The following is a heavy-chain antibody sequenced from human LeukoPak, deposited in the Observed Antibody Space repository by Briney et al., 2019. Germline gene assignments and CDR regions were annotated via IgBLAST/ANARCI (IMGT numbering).Heavy chain of an antibody. J-gene: IGHJ4*02. CDR3: ARAVVSSPGDFDY. CDR1: GGSISSGGYY. D-gene: IGHD2-21*01. Sequence: SETVSLTCTVSGGSISSGGYYWSWIRQHPGKGLEWIGYIYYSGSTYYNPSLKSRVTISVDTSKNQFSLKLSSVTAADTAVYYCARAVVSSPGDFDYWGQGTLVTVSS. V-gene: IGHV4-31*03. CDR2: IYYSGST.